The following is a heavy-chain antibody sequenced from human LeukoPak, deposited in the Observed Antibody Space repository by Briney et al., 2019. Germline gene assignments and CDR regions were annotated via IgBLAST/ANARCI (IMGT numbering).Heavy chain of an antibody. V-gene: IGHV4-61*02. CDR3: AGGVGIAVPFGY. Sequence: SQTLSLTCTVSGGSISSGSYYWSWIRQPAGKGLEWIGRIYTSGSTNYNPSLKSRVTISVDTSKNQFSLKLSSVTAADTAVYYCAGGVGIAVPFGYWGQGTLVTVSS. CDR1: GGSISSGSYY. D-gene: IGHD6-19*01. J-gene: IGHJ4*02. CDR2: IYTSGST.